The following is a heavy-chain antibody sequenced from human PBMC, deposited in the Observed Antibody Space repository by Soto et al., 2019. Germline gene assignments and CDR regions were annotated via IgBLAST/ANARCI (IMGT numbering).Heavy chain of an antibody. CDR2: IYSSGST. J-gene: IGHJ4*02. CDR1: GFTVSSND. CDR3: ARRPLNSNGAY. V-gene: IGHV3-53*01. Sequence: EVQLVESGGDLIQPGRSLRLSCAASGFTVSSNDMSWVRQAPGKGLEWVSLIYSSGSTHYADSVKGRFTISRDNSKNTVHLQMNTLRAEDTAVYYCARRPLNSNGAYWGQGTLVTVSS. D-gene: IGHD3-22*01.